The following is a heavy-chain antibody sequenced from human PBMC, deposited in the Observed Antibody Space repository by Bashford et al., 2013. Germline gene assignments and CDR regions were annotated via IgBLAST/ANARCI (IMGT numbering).Heavy chain of an antibody. V-gene: IGHV4-59*01. D-gene: IGHD3-9*01. CDR2: IYYSGST. CDR3: GRGSHTGYYHVDY. CDR1: GGSISNYY. J-gene: IGHJ4*02. Sequence: SETLSLTCTVSGGSISNYYWTWIRQPPGKGLEWIGSIYYSGSTYYNPSLKSRVTIPVDTSKNQFSLRLNSVTAADTAVYYCGRGSHTGYYHVDYWGQGSLVTVSS.